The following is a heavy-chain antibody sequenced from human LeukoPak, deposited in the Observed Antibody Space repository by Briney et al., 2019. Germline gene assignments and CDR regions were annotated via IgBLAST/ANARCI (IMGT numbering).Heavy chain of an antibody. Sequence: GGSLRLSCAASGFTFSSYTMSWVRQAPGKGLEWVSGISGSGDSTYYADSVKGRLTISRDNSKNTLYLQMHSLRAEDTAVYYCAEDHILDYWGQGTLVSVSS. D-gene: IGHD2-15*01. CDR2: ISGSGDST. V-gene: IGHV3-23*01. CDR1: GFTFSSYT. J-gene: IGHJ4*02. CDR3: AEDHILDY.